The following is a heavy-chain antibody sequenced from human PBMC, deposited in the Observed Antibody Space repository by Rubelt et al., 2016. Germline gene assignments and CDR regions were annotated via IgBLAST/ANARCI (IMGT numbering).Heavy chain of an antibody. Sequence: QVQLQQWGAGLLKPSETLSLTCAVYGGSFSGYYWSWIRQPPGKWLEWIGEINHSGSTNYNPSRRSRGTISVDTYKNQFSLKLSSVTAADTAVYYCARGPSGGSHYFDDWCQGALVTVSS. D-gene: IGHD2-15*01. CDR3: ARGPSGGSHYFDD. CDR1: GGSFSGYY. CDR2: INHSGST. V-gene: IGHV4-34*01. J-gene: IGHJ4*02.